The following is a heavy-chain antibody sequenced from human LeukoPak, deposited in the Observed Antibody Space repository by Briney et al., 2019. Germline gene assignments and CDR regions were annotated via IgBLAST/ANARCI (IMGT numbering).Heavy chain of an antibody. V-gene: IGHV4-59*01. Sequence: SETLSLTCTVSGGSISSYYWSWIRQPPGEGLEWIGYIYYSGSTNYNPSLKSRVTISVDTSKNQFSLKLSSVTAADTAVYYCARVDGYSSSWYADYWGQGTLVTVSS. CDR2: IYYSGST. D-gene: IGHD6-13*01. CDR1: GGSISSYY. CDR3: ARVDGYSSSWYADY. J-gene: IGHJ4*02.